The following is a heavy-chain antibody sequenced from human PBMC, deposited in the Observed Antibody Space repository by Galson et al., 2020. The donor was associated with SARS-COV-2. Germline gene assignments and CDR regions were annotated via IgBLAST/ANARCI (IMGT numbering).Heavy chain of an antibody. CDR2: IYYSGST. CDR3: ARLNLYGSGSYVDY. D-gene: IGHD3-10*01. V-gene: IGHV4-39*01. J-gene: IGHJ4*02. Sequence: SETLSLTCTVSGGSISSSSYYWGWIRQPPGKGLEWIGSIYYSGSTYYNPSLKSRVTISVDTSKNQFSLKLSSVTAADTAVYYCARLNLYGSGSYVDYWGQGTLVTVSS. CDR1: GGSISSSSYY.